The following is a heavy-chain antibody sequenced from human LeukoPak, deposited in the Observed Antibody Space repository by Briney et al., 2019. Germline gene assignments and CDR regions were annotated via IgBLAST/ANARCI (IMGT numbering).Heavy chain of an antibody. V-gene: IGHV4-38-2*01. J-gene: IGHJ4*02. CDR1: GYPITSSYY. Sequence: SETLSLTCAVSGYPITSSYYWGWIRQSPEKGLEWIGSVYRSGSTYYNLSLKSRVTISVDTSKNQFSLRLSSVTAADTAVYYCASTPNSLRVSGGSLYYFDYWGQGSLVTVSS. D-gene: IGHD2-15*01. CDR2: VYRSGST. CDR3: ASTPNSLRVSGGSLYYFDY.